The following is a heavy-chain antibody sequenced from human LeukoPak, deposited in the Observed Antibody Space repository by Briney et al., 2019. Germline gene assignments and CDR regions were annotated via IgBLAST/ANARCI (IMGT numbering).Heavy chain of an antibody. CDR2: IVGSGGYT. Sequence: GGSLRLSCAASGFTFSSYAMSWARQAPGKGLEWVSSIVGSGGYTYYADSVKGRFTISRDNSKSTLSLQMNSLRAEDTAVYYCGKDSRGSSVRVFDCWGQGILVTVSS. CDR3: GKDSRGSSVRVFDC. D-gene: IGHD5/OR15-5a*01. V-gene: IGHV3-23*01. CDR1: GFTFSSYA. J-gene: IGHJ4*02.